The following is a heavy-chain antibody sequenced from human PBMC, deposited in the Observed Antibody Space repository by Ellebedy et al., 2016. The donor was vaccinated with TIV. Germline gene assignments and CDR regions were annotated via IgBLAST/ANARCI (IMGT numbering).Heavy chain of an antibody. CDR3: ARGVVRGEYYFDY. V-gene: IGHV4-59*08. Sequence: SETLSLTXTVPGGSISSYYWSWIRQPPGKGLEWIGYIYYSGSTNYNPSLKSRVTISVDTSKNQFSLKLSSVTAADTAVYYCARGVVRGEYYFDYWGQGTLVTVSS. CDR2: IYYSGST. D-gene: IGHD3-10*01. CDR1: GGSISSYY. J-gene: IGHJ4*02.